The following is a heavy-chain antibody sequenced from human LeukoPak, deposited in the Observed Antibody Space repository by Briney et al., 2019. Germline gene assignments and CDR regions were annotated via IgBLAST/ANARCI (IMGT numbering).Heavy chain of an antibody. CDR2: ISSSGSTI. D-gene: IGHD3-22*01. CDR1: GFTFSYYS. J-gene: IGHJ3*02. V-gene: IGHV3-48*04. Sequence: GGSLRLSCVASGFTFSYYSMNWVRQAPGKGLEWLSYISSSGSTIYYADSVKGRFTISRDNAKNSLYLQMNGLRAEDTAVYYCARTRYESSFHAFDIWGQGTMVTVSS. CDR3: ARTRYESSFHAFDI.